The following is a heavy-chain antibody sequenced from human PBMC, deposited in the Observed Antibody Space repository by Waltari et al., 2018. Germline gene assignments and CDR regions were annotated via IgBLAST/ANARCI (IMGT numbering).Heavy chain of an antibody. D-gene: IGHD3-3*01. Sequence: QVQLQESGPGLVKPSETLSLTCTVSGGSISSYYWSWIRQPPGKGLEWIGYIYYSGSTNHNPSLKSRVTISVDTSKNQFSLKLSSVTAADTAVYYCARAYDFWSGSANFDYWGQGTLVTVSS. CDR2: IYYSGST. CDR3: ARAYDFWSGSANFDY. J-gene: IGHJ4*02. CDR1: GGSISSYY. V-gene: IGHV4-59*01.